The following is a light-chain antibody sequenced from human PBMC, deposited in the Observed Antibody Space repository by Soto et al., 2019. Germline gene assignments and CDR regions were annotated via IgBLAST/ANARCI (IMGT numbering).Light chain of an antibody. CDR2: GAS. Sequence: DIQITHSPSSLSASVGDRVTITCRASQYIGDFLNWYQQTPGKAPKLLIFGASNLHIGVPSRFSGSGSGTEFTLTINNLQREDFATYYCQESFFTLGTFGRGTKVDIK. CDR3: QESFFTLGT. CDR1: QYIGDF. J-gene: IGKJ1*01. V-gene: IGKV1-39*01.